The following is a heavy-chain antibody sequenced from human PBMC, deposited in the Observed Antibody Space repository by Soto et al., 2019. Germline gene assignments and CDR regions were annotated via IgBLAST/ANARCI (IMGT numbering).Heavy chain of an antibody. CDR1: GFSLSTSGVG. CDR2: LYWNDDK. J-gene: IGHJ4*02. Sequence: GPTLVNPTQTLTLTCTFSGFSLSTSGVGVGWIRQPPGKALEWLALLYWNDDKRYSPSLKSRLTITKDTSKDQVVFTMTNMDPVPIDTYYCAHRRKTRTTHLSCDYWPEGTLVNVSA. D-gene: IGHD1-7*01. V-gene: IGHV2-5*01. CDR3: AHRRKTRTTHLSCDY.